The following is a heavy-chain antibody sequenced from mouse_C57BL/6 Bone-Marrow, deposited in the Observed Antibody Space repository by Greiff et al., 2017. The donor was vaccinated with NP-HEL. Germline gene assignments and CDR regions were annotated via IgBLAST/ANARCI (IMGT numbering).Heavy chain of an antibody. CDR3: ARHCGYPFAY. D-gene: IGHD2-2*01. Sequence: DVKLVESGGGLVQPGGSLKLSCAASGFTFSDYYMSWVRQTPEKRLEWVAYISNGGGSTYYPDTVKGRFPISRDNAKNTLYLQMSRLKSEDTAMYYCARHCGYPFAYWGQGTLVTVSA. CDR2: ISNGGGST. V-gene: IGHV5-12*01. CDR1: GFTFSDYY. J-gene: IGHJ3*01.